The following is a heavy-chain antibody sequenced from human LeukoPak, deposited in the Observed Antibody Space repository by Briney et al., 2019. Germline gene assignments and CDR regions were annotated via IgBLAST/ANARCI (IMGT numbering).Heavy chain of an antibody. J-gene: IGHJ3*02. D-gene: IGHD3-9*01. V-gene: IGHV1-2*02. Sequence: ASVKVSCKASGYSLTGYYIHWVRQAPGQGLEWMDWINPNSGGTNYAPKFQGRVTMTRDTSISTAYMELSRLRSEDTAVYYCAAGYDILTGYPRDAFDIWGQGTMVTVSS. CDR3: AAGYDILTGYPRDAFDI. CDR1: GYSLTGYY. CDR2: INPNSGGT.